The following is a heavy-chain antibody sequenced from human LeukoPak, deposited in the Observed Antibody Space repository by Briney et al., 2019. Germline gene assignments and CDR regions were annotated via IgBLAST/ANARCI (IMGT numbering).Heavy chain of an antibody. D-gene: IGHD2-2*01. Sequence: ASVKVSCKVSGYTLTELSMHWVRQAPGQGLEWMGWINPNSGGTNYAQKFQGRVTMTRDTSISTAYMELSRLRSDDTAVYYCAPCSSTSCPFDYWGQGTLVTVSS. J-gene: IGHJ4*02. CDR3: APCSSTSCPFDY. CDR2: INPNSGGT. CDR1: GYTLTELS. V-gene: IGHV1-2*02.